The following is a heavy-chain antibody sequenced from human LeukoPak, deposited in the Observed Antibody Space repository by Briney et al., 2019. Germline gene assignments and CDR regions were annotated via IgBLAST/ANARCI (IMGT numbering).Heavy chain of an antibody. J-gene: IGHJ1*01. V-gene: IGHV3-74*01. CDR3: TRISGIAVT. CDR1: GFNITNYW. CDR2: VNSDGSGT. D-gene: IGHD4-17*01. Sequence: AGGSLRLSCTASGFNITNYWMHWIRQVPGKGLPWVARVNSDGSGTTYADSVKGRFTISRDNAKNTLSLHMNNLRDEDTAMYYCTRISGIAVTWGQGTLVVVSP.